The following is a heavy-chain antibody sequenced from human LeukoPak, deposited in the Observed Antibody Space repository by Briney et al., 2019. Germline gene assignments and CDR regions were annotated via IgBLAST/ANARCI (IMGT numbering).Heavy chain of an antibody. D-gene: IGHD5-24*01. Sequence: SETLSLTCTVSGGSISSGDYYWSWIRQPPGKGLEWIGYIYYSGSTNYNPSLKSRVTISVDTSKNQFSLKLSSVTAADTAVYYCARGAMATDDYWGQGTLVTVSS. CDR2: IYYSGST. J-gene: IGHJ4*02. CDR3: ARGAMATDDY. V-gene: IGHV4-61*08. CDR1: GGSISSGDYY.